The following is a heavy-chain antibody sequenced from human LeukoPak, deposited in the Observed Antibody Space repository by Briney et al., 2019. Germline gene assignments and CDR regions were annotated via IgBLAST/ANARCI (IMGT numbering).Heavy chain of an antibody. CDR1: GYSISSGYY. CDR2: IYHSGST. Sequence: SETLSLTCAVSGYSISSGYYWGWIRQPPGKGLEWIGSIYHSGSTYYNPSLKSRVTISVDTSKNQFSLKLSSVTAADTAVYYCARNANRGSTFDYWGQGTWSPSPQ. V-gene: IGHV4-38-2*01. J-gene: IGHJ4*02. CDR3: ARNANRGSTFDY. D-gene: IGHD1-26*01.